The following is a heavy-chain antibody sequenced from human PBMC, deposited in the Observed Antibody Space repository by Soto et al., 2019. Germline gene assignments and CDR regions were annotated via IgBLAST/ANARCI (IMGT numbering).Heavy chain of an antibody. Sequence: QVQLVQSGAEVQKHGSSVKVSCKASGGTFSSYAISWVRQAPGQGLEWMGGIIPMSGTANYAQKFQGRVTITADESTSTAYMELSSLRSEDTAVYYCARSQGGCTSLEIYYYYSYGMDVWGQGTTVTVSS. CDR3: ARSQGGCTSLEIYYYYSYGMDV. J-gene: IGHJ6*02. CDR2: IIPMSGTA. D-gene: IGHD2-2*01. CDR1: GGTFSSYA. V-gene: IGHV1-69*01.